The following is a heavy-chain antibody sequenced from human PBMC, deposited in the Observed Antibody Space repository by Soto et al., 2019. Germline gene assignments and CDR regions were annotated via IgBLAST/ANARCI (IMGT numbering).Heavy chain of an antibody. CDR2: IYYSGST. D-gene: IGHD2-15*01. CDR3: ARDFSGTGAFDI. Sequence: SETLSLTCTGSGGSISSYYWSWIRQPPGKGLEWIGYIYYSGSTNYNPSLKSRVTISVDTSKNQFSLKLSSVTAADTAVYYCARDFSGTGAFDIWGQGTMVTVSS. J-gene: IGHJ3*02. V-gene: IGHV4-59*01. CDR1: GGSISSYY.